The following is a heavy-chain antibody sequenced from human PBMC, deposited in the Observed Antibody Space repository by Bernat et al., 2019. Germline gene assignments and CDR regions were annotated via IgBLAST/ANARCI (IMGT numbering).Heavy chain of an antibody. CDR2: INPSGGST. D-gene: IGHD3-3*01. Sequence: QVQLVQSGAEVKKPGASVKVSCKASGYTFTSYYMHWVRQAPGQGLEWMGIINPSGGSTSYAQKFQGRVTMTRDTSTSTAYMELRSLRSDDTAVYYCARDTTRFFDYWGQGTLVTVSS. CDR1: GYTFTSYY. V-gene: IGHV1-46*01. J-gene: IGHJ4*02. CDR3: ARDTTRFFDY.